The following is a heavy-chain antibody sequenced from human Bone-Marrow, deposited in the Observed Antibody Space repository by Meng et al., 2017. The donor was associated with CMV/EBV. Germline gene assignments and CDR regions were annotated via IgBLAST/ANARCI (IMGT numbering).Heavy chain of an antibody. V-gene: IGHV3-66*02. D-gene: IGHD3-10*01. J-gene: IGHJ6*02. CDR2: IFRGGET. CDR3: AKTGGVPTTLYYYGLDV. Sequence: GGSLRLSCAASGFTFSSYAMSWVRQAAGRGLEWVSVIFRGGETYYTDSVKGRFTISRDNSKNTMYLQMISLRTEDTAVYYCAKTGGVPTTLYYYGLDVWGQGTTVTVSS. CDR1: GFTFSSYA.